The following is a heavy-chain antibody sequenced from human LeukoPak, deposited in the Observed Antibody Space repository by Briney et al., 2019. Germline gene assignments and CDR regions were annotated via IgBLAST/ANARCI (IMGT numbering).Heavy chain of an antibody. D-gene: IGHD3-22*01. Sequence: SVKVSCKASGGTFSSYAISWVRQAPGQGLEWMGGIIPIFGTANYAQKFQGRVTITADESTSTAYMELSSLRSEDTAVYYCARYYYDSSGYYYFDYWGQGTLVTVSS. CDR2: IIPIFGTA. J-gene: IGHJ4*02. CDR3: ARYYYDSSGYYYFDY. V-gene: IGHV1-69*13. CDR1: GGTFSSYA.